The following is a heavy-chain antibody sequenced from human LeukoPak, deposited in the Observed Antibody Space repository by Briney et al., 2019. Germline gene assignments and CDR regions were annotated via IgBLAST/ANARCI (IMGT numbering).Heavy chain of an antibody. CDR1: GYSISSGYY. CDR3: ARVHGGRYYYYMDV. D-gene: IGHD3-3*01. CDR2: IYHSGST. V-gene: IGHV4-38-2*02. J-gene: IGHJ6*03. Sequence: PSETLSLTCTVSGYSISSGYYWGWIRQPPGKGLEWIGSIYHSGSTYYNPSLKSRVTISVDSSKDQFSLKLSSVTAADTAVYYCARVHGGRYYYYMDVWGKGTTVTVSS.